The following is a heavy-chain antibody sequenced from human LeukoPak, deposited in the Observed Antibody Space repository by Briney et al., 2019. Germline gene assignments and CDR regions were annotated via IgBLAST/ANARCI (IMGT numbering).Heavy chain of an antibody. Sequence: PSETLSLTCAVYGGSFSGYYWSWIRQPPGKGLEWIGEINHSGSTNHSPSLKSRVTISVDTSKNQFSLKLSSVTAADTAVYYCARELVDYDFWSGYYPKYYFDYWGQGTLVTVSS. D-gene: IGHD3-3*01. CDR3: ARELVDYDFWSGYYPKYYFDY. CDR2: INHSGST. V-gene: IGHV4-34*01. CDR1: GGSFSGYY. J-gene: IGHJ4*02.